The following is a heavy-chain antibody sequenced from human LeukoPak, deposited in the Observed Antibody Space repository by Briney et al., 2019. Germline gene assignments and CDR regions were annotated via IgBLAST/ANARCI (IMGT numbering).Heavy chain of an antibody. CDR2: IIPIFGTA. D-gene: IGHD2-8*01. Sequence: SVKVSCKASGGTFSSYAISWVRQAPGQGIEWLGGIIPIFGTANYAQKFQGRVTITTDESTSTAYMELSSLRSEDTAVYYCARMYGKDAFDIWGQGTMVTVSS. CDR3: ARMYGKDAFDI. J-gene: IGHJ3*02. V-gene: IGHV1-69*05. CDR1: GGTFSSYA.